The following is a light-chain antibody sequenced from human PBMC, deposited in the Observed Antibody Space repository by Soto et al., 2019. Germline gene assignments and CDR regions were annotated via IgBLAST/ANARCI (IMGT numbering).Light chain of an antibody. CDR3: QQYSSMLS. CDR1: HDVSWN. CDR2: DAS. Sequence: DIQMTQSPSSLSASVGDRVTIACQASHDVSWNLNWFQQKPGEAPKRLIYDASNLERGVPSRFSGSGSGKDFTLTISSLQPEDVATYYCQQYSSMLSFGGGTEVDLK. J-gene: IGKJ4*01. V-gene: IGKV1-33*01.